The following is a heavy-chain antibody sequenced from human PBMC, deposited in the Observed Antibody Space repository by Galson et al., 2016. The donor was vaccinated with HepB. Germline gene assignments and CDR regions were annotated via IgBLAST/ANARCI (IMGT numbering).Heavy chain of an antibody. V-gene: IGHV3-23*01. CDR3: AKDLDGYTYGYSYSDH. CDR1: GFTFSTYA. CDR2: ISGSGATT. Sequence: SLRLSCAAPGFTFSTYAMSWVRQAPGRGLEWVSTISGSGATTYYADSVKGRFTFSRDNSKNTLYLQMNSLRGEDTAVYYCAKDLDGYTYGYSYSDHWGQGTLVTVSS. D-gene: IGHD5-18*01. J-gene: IGHJ4*02.